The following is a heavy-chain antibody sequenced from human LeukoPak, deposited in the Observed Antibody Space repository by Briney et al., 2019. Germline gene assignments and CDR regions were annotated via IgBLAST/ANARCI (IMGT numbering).Heavy chain of an antibody. CDR1: GFSFIDYA. J-gene: IGHJ4*02. CDR3: AKDKRGGSDYVYFDY. D-gene: IGHD4-17*01. Sequence: GGSLRLSCAASGFSFIDYAVSWVRQAPGKGLEWVSVISGGGEYTVYADSVRGRFTISRDNSKKTVYLQMSSLRVEDTAVCYCAKDKRGGSDYVYFDYWGQGTLVTVSS. V-gene: IGHV3-23*01. CDR2: ISGGGEYT.